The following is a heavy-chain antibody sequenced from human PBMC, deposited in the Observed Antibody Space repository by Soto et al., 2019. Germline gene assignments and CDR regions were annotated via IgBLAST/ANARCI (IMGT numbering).Heavy chain of an antibody. J-gene: IGHJ1*01. CDR2: INPSGGST. Sequence: ASVKVSCKASGYTFTGYYMHWVRQAPGQGLEWMGIINPSGGSTSYAQKFQGRVTMTRDTSTSTVYMELSSLRSEDTAVYYCAGTYSSGWYRGVPTPKYFQHWGQGTLVTVSS. CDR3: AGTYSSGWYRGVPTPKYFQH. D-gene: IGHD6-19*01. CDR1: GYTFTGYY. V-gene: IGHV1-46*03.